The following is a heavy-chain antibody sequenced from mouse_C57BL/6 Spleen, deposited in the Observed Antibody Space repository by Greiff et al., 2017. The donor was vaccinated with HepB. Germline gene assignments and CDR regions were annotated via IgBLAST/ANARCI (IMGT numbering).Heavy chain of an antibody. Sequence: VQLQQSGPELVKPGASVKISCKASGYAFSSSWMNWVKQRPGKGLEWIGRIYPGDGDTNYNGKFKGKATLTADKSSSTAYMQLSSLTSEDSAVYFCARSRQLSALFAYWGQRTLVTVSA. CDR1: GYAFSSSW. CDR2: IYPGDGDT. J-gene: IGHJ3*01. D-gene: IGHD3-2*02. V-gene: IGHV1-82*01. CDR3: ARSRQLSALFAY.